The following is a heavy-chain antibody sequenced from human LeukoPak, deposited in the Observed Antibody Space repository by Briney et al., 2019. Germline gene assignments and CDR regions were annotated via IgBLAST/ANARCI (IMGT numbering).Heavy chain of an antibody. CDR1: GFTFSTYW. Sequence: GGSLPLSCVASGFTFSTYWMHCVRPPPGKGLVWVSRINGDGSSTTYADSVEGRVTISRDKAKNTLYLEMNSLRAEDTAVYYCVRQNLFTLGVRYFDLWGRGTLVTVSS. J-gene: IGHJ2*01. CDR3: VRQNLFTLGVRYFDL. D-gene: IGHD3-10*01. CDR2: INGDGSST. V-gene: IGHV3-74*01.